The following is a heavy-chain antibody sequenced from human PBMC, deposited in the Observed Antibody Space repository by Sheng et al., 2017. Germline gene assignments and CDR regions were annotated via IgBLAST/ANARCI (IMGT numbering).Heavy chain of an antibody. CDR2: ISSSSSYI. J-gene: IGHJ2*01. D-gene: IGHD1-26*01. CDR1: GFTFSSYS. V-gene: IGHV3-21*01. Sequence: EVQLVESGGGLVKPGGSLRLSCAASGFTFSSYSMNWVRQAPGKGLEWVSSISSSSSYIYYADSVKGRFTISRDNAKNSLYLQMNSLRAEDTAVYYCARAAITTTTIWYFDLWGRGTLVTVSS. CDR3: ARAAITTTTIWYFDL.